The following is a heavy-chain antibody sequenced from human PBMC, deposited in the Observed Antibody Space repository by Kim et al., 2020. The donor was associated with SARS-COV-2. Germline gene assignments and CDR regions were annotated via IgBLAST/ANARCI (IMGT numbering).Heavy chain of an antibody. CDR3: AKWGGCSGGSCYSSRDLVWYFDL. CDR1: GFTFSSYG. CDR2: ISYDGSNK. V-gene: IGHV3-30*18. D-gene: IGHD2-15*01. J-gene: IGHJ2*01. Sequence: GGSLRLSCAASGFTFSSYGMHWVRQAPGKGLEWVAVISYDGSNKYYADSVKGRFTISRDNSKNTLYLQMNSLRAEDTAVYYCAKWGGCSGGSCYSSRDLVWYFDLWGRGTLVTVSS.